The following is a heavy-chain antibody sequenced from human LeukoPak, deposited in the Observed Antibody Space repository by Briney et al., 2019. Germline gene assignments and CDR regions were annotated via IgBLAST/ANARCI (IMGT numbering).Heavy chain of an antibody. CDR1: GYTFTGYY. CDR3: AKREGYYDFWSGYLMDY. CDR2: INPNSGGT. V-gene: IGHV1-2*02. D-gene: IGHD3-3*01. J-gene: IGHJ4*02. Sequence: ASVKVSCKASGYTFTGYYMHWVRQAPGQGLEWMGWINPNSGGTNYAQRFHGRVTMTRDTSISTAYMELSRLRSDDTAVYYCAKREGYYDFWSGYLMDYWGQGTLVTVSS.